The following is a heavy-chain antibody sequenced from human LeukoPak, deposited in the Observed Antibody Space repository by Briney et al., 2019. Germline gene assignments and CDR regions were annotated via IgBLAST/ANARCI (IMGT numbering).Heavy chain of an antibody. CDR3: ARDLYYYGSGTYYKVGRVFDY. D-gene: IGHD3-10*01. V-gene: IGHV1-2*02. Sequence: ASVKVSCKASGYTITNYCLHWVRQAPGQGLDWMGWINPNSGATKYAQNLQGRVTMTRDTSISTAYMELSRLRSDDTAVYYCARDLYYYGSGTYYKVGRVFDYWGQGTLVTVSS. CDR2: INPNSGAT. CDR1: GYTITNYC. J-gene: IGHJ4*02.